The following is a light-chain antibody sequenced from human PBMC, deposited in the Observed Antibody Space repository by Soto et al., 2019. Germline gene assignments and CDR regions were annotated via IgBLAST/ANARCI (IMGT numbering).Light chain of an antibody. Sequence: DIQMTQSPSTLSASVGDRVSITCRASQSIGDWLAWYQQKPGKAPKLLIYKASNVQSGVPSRFSGSGSGTDFTLTISSLQPADFAAYYCQHYDSYSHTWTIGQGTKVYIK. V-gene: IGKV1-5*03. CDR3: QHYDSYSHTWT. CDR2: KAS. J-gene: IGKJ1*01. CDR1: QSIGDW.